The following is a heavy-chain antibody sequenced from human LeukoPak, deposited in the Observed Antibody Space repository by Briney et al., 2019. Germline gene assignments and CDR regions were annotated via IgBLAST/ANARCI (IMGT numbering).Heavy chain of an antibody. CDR2: INPYSGGT. J-gene: IGHJ4*02. V-gene: IGHV1-2*02. CDR1: GYTFTDYY. D-gene: IGHD1-26*01. CDR3: ARALRRDTTYYEGY. Sequence: ASVKVSCKASGYTFTDYYMHWVRQAPGQGLEWMGWINPYSGGTNYAQTFQGRVTMTRDTSINTAYMELTTLRSDDTAVHYCARALRRDTTYYEGYWGQGTLVTVSS.